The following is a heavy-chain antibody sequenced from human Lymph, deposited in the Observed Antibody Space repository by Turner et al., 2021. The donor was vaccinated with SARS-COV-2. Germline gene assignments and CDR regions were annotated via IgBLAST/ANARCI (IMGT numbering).Heavy chain of an antibody. CDR3: ARGDYYGSGTYPGKTFDY. J-gene: IGHJ4*02. Sequence: QVQLVVSEGGVVQPGRALRLACSSSGFTFSSYAMHWVRQAPGKGREWVAVISFDGNNKYYTDSVKGRFTSSRDKSENTLYLQLNSLRHEDMAVYYCARGDYYGSGTYPGKTFDYWGQGTLVTVSS. CDR1: GFTFSSYA. V-gene: IGHV3-30-3*01. CDR2: ISFDGNNK. D-gene: IGHD3-10*01.